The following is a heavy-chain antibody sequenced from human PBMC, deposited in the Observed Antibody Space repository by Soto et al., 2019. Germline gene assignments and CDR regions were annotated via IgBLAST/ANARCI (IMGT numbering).Heavy chain of an antibody. J-gene: IGHJ4*02. CDR2: IYYSGST. CDR3: ASARDTAMVTFDY. D-gene: IGHD5-18*01. V-gene: IGHV4-30-4*01. CDR1: GGSISSGDYY. Sequence: ASETLSLTCTVSGGSISSGDYYWSWIRQPPGKGLEWIGYIYYSGSTYYNPSLKSRVTISVDTSKNQFSLKLSSVTAADTAVYYCASARDTAMVTFDYWGQGTLVTVSS.